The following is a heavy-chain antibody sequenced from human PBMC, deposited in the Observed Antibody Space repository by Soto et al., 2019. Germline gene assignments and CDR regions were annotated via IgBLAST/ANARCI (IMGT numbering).Heavy chain of an antibody. CDR1: GIPLNTSAVG. CDR2: IYWDDDK. Sequence: SGPTLVNPTQTLTLTCTLSGIPLNTSAVGVGWIRQPPGKALEWLALIYWDDDKRYSPSLKSRLTITKDTSKNQVVLTMTNMDPVDTGTYYCAHRGVPGHFDYWGQGTLVTVSS. V-gene: IGHV2-5*02. CDR3: AHRGVPGHFDY. D-gene: IGHD6-19*01. J-gene: IGHJ4*02.